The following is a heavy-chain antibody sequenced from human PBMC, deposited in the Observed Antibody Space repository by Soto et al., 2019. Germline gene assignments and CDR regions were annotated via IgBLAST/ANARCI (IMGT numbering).Heavy chain of an antibody. CDR1: GGCFRGYF. CDR3: ARRGRRSNGWGSKYIWFDP. V-gene: IGHV4-34*01. D-gene: IGHD1-26*01. J-gene: IGHJ5*02. Sequence: SETLSLACAVCGGCFRGYFWNWIRQPPGNGLEWIGEIKDRGSTTYNQSLKSRFTISGDTSKNQFSLKLRSVTAEDTAVYYCARRGRRSNGWGSKYIWFDPWRQGTLVTVSS. CDR2: IKDRGST.